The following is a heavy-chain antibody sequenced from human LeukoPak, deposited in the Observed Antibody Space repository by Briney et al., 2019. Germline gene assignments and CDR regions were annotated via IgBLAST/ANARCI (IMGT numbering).Heavy chain of an antibody. CDR3: AKGSSNNYYYYMDV. J-gene: IGHJ6*03. Sequence: NPSETLSLTCTVSGGSISSYYWSWIRQPPGKGLEWIGYIYYSGSTNYNPSLKSRVTISVDTSKNQFSLKLSSVTAADTAVYYCAKGSSNNYYYYMDVWGKGTTVTVSS. CDR1: GGSISSYY. V-gene: IGHV4-59*01. D-gene: IGHD2-2*01. CDR2: IYYSGST.